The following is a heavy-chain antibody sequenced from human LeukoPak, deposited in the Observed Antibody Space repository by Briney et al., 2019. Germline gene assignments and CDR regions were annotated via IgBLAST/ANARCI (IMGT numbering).Heavy chain of an antibody. J-gene: IGHJ4*02. V-gene: IGHV3-49*03. CDR3: VRDGGVRGYDLLDY. Sequence: GGSLRLSCTASGFTFGDYAMSWFRQAPGKGLEWVGFIRSKAYGGTTEYAASVKGRFTISRDDSKSIAYLQMNSLKTEDTAVYYCVRDGGVRGYDLLDYWGQGTLVTVSS. CDR2: IRSKAYGGTT. D-gene: IGHD5-12*01. CDR1: GFTFGDYA.